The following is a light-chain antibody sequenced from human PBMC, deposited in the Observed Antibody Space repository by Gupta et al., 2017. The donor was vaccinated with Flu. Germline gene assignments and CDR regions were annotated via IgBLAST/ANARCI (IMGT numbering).Light chain of an antibody. CDR1: ESSISW. J-gene: IGKJ2*03. Sequence: RVTITCRASESSISWLAWYQQTTRKAPKLLIYDASKLERGVPSGFSGSFSGTQFTLNISCLQPDDVATDYCQQNNSSSGSRFGQGTKV. CDR2: DAS. V-gene: IGKV1-5*03. CDR3: QQNNSSSGSR.